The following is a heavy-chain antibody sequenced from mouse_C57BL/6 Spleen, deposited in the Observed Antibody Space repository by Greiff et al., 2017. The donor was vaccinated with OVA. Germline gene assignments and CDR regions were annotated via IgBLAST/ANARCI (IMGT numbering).Heavy chain of an antibody. CDR3: ARDGGLPYYFDY. D-gene: IGHD2-4*01. Sequence: QLQQSGAELARPGASVKLSCKASGYTFTSYGISWVKQRTGQGLEWIGEIYPRSGNTYYNEKFKGKATLTADKSSSTAYMELRSLTSEDSAVYFCARDGGLPYYFDYWGQGTTLTVSS. J-gene: IGHJ2*01. CDR2: IYPRSGNT. CDR1: GYTFTSYG. V-gene: IGHV1-81*01.